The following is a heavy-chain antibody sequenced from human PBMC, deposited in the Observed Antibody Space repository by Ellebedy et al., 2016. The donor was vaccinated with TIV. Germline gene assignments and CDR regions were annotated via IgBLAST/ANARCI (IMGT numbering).Heavy chain of an antibody. J-gene: IGHJ4*02. CDR1: GGSTSSSSFF. Sequence: MPSETLSLTCTVSGGSTSSSSFFWGWIRQPPGKGLEWVANMYYSGTTFYNPSLKSQLTISMDPSKNQFSLNLSSVTAADTAVYYCARVLRAGSDGDYFDYWGQGTQVTASS. D-gene: IGHD1-1*01. CDR2: MYYSGTT. V-gene: IGHV4-39*07. CDR3: ARVLRAGSDGDYFDY.